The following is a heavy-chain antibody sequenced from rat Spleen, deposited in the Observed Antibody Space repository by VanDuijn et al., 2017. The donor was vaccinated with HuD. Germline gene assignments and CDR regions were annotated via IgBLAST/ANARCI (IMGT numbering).Heavy chain of an antibody. CDR1: GFTFSNYG. D-gene: IGHD1-4*01. CDR3: ARHELPGYNWFAY. J-gene: IGHJ3*01. V-gene: IGHV5S13*01. CDR2: ISTGGGNT. Sequence: EVQPVESGGGLVQPGRSLKVSCTASGFTFSNYGMAWVRQTPTKGLEWVASISTGGGNTYYRDSVKGRFPISRDNAKSTLYLQMDSLRSEDTATYYCARHELPGYNWFAYWGQGTLVTVSS.